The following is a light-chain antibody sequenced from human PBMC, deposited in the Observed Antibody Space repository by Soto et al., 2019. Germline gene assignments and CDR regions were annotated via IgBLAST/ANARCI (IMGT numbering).Light chain of an antibody. CDR2: AAS. V-gene: IGKV1-39*01. Sequence: IQMTQSPSSLSASVGDRVTITCRASQSISSYLNWYQQKPGKAPKLLISAASSLQSGVPSRFSGSGSGTDFTLTISSLQPEDFATYYCQQLNSYPITFGQGTRLEIK. J-gene: IGKJ5*01. CDR3: QQLNSYPIT. CDR1: QSISSY.